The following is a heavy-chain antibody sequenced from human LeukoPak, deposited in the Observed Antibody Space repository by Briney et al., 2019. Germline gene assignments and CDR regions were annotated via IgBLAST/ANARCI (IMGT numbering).Heavy chain of an antibody. Sequence: GGSLRLSCAASGFIFSNYGMSWVRQAPGKGLEWVSSISFSSTHIYYADSIQGRFTISRDNAENSLYLQMNSLRAEDTAVYYCAREELGTSFDYWGQGTLVTVSS. CDR2: ISFSSTHI. D-gene: IGHD7-27*01. CDR1: GFIFSNYG. V-gene: IGHV3-21*06. J-gene: IGHJ4*02. CDR3: AREELGTSFDY.